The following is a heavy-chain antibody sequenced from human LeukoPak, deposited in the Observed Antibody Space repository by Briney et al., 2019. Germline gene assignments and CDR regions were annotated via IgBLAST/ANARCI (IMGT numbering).Heavy chain of an antibody. CDR2: IRYDGSNK. D-gene: IGHD2-2*01. V-gene: IGHV3-30*02. CDR1: GFTFSSYG. CDR3: AKVRVVPAAMRYYYYMDV. Sequence: GGSLRLSCAASGFTFSSYGMHWVRQAPGKGLEWVAFIRYDGSNKYYADSVKGRFTISRDNSKNTLYLQMNSLRAEDTAVYYCAKVRVVPAAMRYYYYMDVWGKGTTVTV. J-gene: IGHJ6*03.